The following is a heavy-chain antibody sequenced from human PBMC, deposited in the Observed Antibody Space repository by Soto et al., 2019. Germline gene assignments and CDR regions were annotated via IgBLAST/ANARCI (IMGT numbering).Heavy chain of an antibody. Sequence: ASVKVSFKASGYTFTSYYMHWVRQAPGQGLEWMGIINPSGGSTSYAQKFQGRVTMTRDTSTSTVYMELSSLRSEDTAVYYCARGGIAVAGTNWFDPWGQGXLVTVYS. J-gene: IGHJ5*02. CDR1: GYTFTSYY. CDR3: ARGGIAVAGTNWFDP. V-gene: IGHV1-46*01. CDR2: INPSGGST. D-gene: IGHD6-19*01.